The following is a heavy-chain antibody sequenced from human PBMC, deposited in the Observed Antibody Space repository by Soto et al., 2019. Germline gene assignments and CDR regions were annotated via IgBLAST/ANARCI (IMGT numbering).Heavy chain of an antibody. CDR2: MNPNSGNT. CDR3: ATPRGYDFWSGYYTDYYYYGMDV. J-gene: IGHJ6*02. D-gene: IGHD3-3*01. CDR1: GYTFTSYD. Sequence: SVKVSCKASGYTFTSYDINWVRQATGQGLEWMGWMNPNSGNTGYAQKFQGRVTMTRNTSTSTAYMELSSLRSEDTAVYYCATPRGYDFWSGYYTDYYYYGMDVWGQGTTVTVSS. V-gene: IGHV1-8*01.